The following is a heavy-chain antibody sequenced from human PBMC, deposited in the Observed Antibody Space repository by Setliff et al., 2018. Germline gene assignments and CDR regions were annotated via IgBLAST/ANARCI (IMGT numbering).Heavy chain of an antibody. V-gene: IGHV4-59*08. Sequence: SETLSLTCTVSGGSVRGYYWSWIRQPPGKGLEWIGYMYYSGDTNYNPSLKSRVTISVDTSKNQFSLELSSVTAADTAVYYCARMSGFQYMDVWGKGTTVTVSS. D-gene: IGHD3-3*01. CDR3: ARMSGFQYMDV. J-gene: IGHJ6*03. CDR2: MYYSGDT. CDR1: GGSVRGYY.